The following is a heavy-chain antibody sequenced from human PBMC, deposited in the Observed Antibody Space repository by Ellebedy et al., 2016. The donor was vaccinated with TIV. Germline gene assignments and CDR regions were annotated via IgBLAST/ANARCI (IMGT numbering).Heavy chain of an antibody. Sequence: PGGSLRLSCAASGFTFSSYWMHWVRQAPGKGLLWVSRINSDGSSTSYADSVKGRFTISRDNAKNQLYLQMNSLRAEDTAVYYCARRYGMDVWGQGTTVTVSS. CDR1: GFTFSSYW. CDR3: ARRYGMDV. J-gene: IGHJ6*02. CDR2: INSDGSST. V-gene: IGHV3-74*01.